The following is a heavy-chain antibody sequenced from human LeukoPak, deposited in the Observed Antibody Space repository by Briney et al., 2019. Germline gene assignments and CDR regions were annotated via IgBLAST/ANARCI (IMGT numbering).Heavy chain of an antibody. CDR2: INPNSGGT. Sequence: ASVKVSCKASGYTFTGYYMHWVRQAPGQGLEWMGWINPNSGGTNYAQKFQGRVTMTRDTSINTAYMELSRLRSDDTAVYYCARAAMTVVVTDFDYWGQGTLVTVSS. CDR1: GYTFTGYY. CDR3: ARAAMTVVVTDFDY. D-gene: IGHD3-22*01. V-gene: IGHV1-2*02. J-gene: IGHJ4*02.